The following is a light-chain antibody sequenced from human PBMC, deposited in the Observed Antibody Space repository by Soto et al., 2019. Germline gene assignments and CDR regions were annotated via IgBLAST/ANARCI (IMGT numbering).Light chain of an antibody. CDR3: QRYNNYAGA. CDR1: QSISSW. V-gene: IGKV1-5*01. J-gene: IGKJ1*01. Sequence: DIQMTQSPSTLSASVGDRVTITCRASQSISSWLAWYQQKPGKAPKVLIYDASNLESGVHSRFSGSGSGTEFPLTISRLQPDDFATYYCQRYNNYAGAFGQGTKVEVK. CDR2: DAS.